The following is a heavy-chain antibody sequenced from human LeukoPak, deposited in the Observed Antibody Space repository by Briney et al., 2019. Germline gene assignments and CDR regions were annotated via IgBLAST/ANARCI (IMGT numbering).Heavy chain of an antibody. CDR2: ITSTYAT. J-gene: IGHJ4*02. Sequence: GGSLRLSCTASGFTFSASPMHWVRQASGKGLEWVGRITSTYATAYAASVKGRFTISRDDSKSTTYLQTNSLETEDTAVYFCTREGCGATSCYTNDYWGQGTLVTVSS. V-gene: IGHV3-73*01. CDR1: GFTFSASP. D-gene: IGHD2-2*02. CDR3: TREGCGATSCYTNDY.